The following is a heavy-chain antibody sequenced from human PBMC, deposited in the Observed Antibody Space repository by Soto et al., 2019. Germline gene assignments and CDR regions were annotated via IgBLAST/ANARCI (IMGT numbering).Heavy chain of an antibody. D-gene: IGHD3-10*01. V-gene: IGHV1-18*01. CDR3: ARGSLTMVRGVIGAFDI. Sequence: ASVKVSCKASGYTFTNYGITWVRQAPGQGLEWMGWISAYNGNTHYTQRLQGRVTMTRDTSISTAFLELSRLTSHDTAVYYCARGSLTMVRGVIGAFDIWGQGTMVTVSS. J-gene: IGHJ3*02. CDR1: GYTFTNYG. CDR2: ISAYNGNT.